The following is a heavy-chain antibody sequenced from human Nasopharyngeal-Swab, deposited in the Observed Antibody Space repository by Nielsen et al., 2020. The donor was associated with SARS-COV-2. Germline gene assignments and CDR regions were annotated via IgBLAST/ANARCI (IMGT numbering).Heavy chain of an antibody. CDR1: GGSFSGYS. CDR2: INHSGST. V-gene: IGHV4-34*01. Sequence: SETLSLTCAVYGGSFSGYSWTWIRQPPGRGLEWIGEINHSGSTSYNPSLKSRVTMFMDTSKNQFSLRLTSVTAADTAVYYCAKEGATGWFDPCGQGTLVTVSS. J-gene: IGHJ5*02. CDR3: AKEGATGWFDP.